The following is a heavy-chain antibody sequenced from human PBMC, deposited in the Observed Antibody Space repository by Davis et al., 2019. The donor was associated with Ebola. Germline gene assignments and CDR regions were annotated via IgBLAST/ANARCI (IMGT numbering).Heavy chain of an antibody. D-gene: IGHD3-3*01. Sequence: ASVKVSCKASGYTFTSYGISWVRQAPGQGLEWMGWISVYNGNTNYAQKFQGRVTMTRNTSISTAYMELSSLRSEDTAVYYCARTRGVRFLEWLLYGWFDPWGQGTLVTVSS. CDR1: GYTFTSYG. CDR3: ARTRGVRFLEWLLYGWFDP. V-gene: IGHV1-18*01. CDR2: ISVYNGNT. J-gene: IGHJ5*02.